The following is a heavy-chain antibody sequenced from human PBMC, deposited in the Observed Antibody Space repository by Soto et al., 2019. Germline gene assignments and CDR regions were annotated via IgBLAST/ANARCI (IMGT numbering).Heavy chain of an antibody. V-gene: IGHV4-39*01. CDR2: IYYSGST. CDR1: GGSISSSSYY. Sequence: QLQLQESGPGLVKPSETLSLTCTVSGGSISSSSYYWGWIRQPPGKGLEWIGSIYYSGSTYYNPSLKSRVTISVDTSKIQFSLKLSSVTAADTAVYYCARQARFDGVQLWTYWYFDLWGRGTLVTVSS. CDR3: ARQARFDGVQLWTYWYFDL. J-gene: IGHJ2*01. D-gene: IGHD5-18*01.